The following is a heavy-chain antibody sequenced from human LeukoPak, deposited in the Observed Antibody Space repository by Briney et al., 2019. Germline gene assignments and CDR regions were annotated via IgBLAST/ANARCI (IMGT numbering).Heavy chain of an antibody. V-gene: IGHV3-48*01. CDR2: ISGSSGSI. Sequence: GGSLRLSCAASGFTFSSYSMNWVRQAPGKGLEWVSYISGSSGSIYYADSVRGRLTISRDNAKNSLSLQMNSLRAEDTAVYYCARVDYGGFNLDYWAPGTLVTVST. D-gene: IGHD4-23*01. CDR3: ARVDYGGFNLDY. CDR1: GFTFSSYS. J-gene: IGHJ4*02.